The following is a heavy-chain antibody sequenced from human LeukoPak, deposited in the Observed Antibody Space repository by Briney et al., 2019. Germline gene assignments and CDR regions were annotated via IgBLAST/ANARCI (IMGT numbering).Heavy chain of an antibody. CDR3: ARVGQAGYVGYPLDY. Sequence: GGSLRLSCAASGFTFSSYWMHWVRQAPGKGLVWVSRINSDGSSTNYADSVKGRFTISRDNAKNTLYLQMNSLRAEDTAVFYCARVGQAGYVGYPLDYRGQGTLVTVSS. J-gene: IGHJ4*02. CDR2: INSDGSST. D-gene: IGHD5-12*01. CDR1: GFTFSSYW. V-gene: IGHV3-74*01.